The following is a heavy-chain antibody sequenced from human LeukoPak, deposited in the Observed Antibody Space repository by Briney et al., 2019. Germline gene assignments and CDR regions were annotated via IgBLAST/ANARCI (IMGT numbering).Heavy chain of an antibody. CDR3: AREPTLQSMVTYYYYYMDV. D-gene: IGHD5-18*01. J-gene: IGHJ6*03. Sequence: ASVKVSCKASGYTFTGYYMHWVRQAPGQGLEWMGWINPNSGGTNYAQKFQGRVTMTRDTSISTAYMELSRLRSDDTAVYYCAREPTLQSMVTYYYYYMDVWGKGTTVTVSS. CDR2: INPNSGGT. CDR1: GYTFTGYY. V-gene: IGHV1-2*02.